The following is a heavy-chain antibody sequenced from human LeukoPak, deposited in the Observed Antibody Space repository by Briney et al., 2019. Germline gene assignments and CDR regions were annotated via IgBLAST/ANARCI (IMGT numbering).Heavy chain of an antibody. Sequence: PSETLSLTCTVSGHSISSGYYWGWIRQPPGKGLEWIGSIYHSGSTYYNPSLKSRVTISVDTSKNQFSLKLSSVTAADTAVYYCARHLEYASGWFIHDYWGQGTLVTVSS. V-gene: IGHV4-38-2*02. D-gene: IGHD6-19*01. CDR2: IYHSGST. J-gene: IGHJ4*02. CDR3: ARHLEYASGWFIHDY. CDR1: GHSISSGYY.